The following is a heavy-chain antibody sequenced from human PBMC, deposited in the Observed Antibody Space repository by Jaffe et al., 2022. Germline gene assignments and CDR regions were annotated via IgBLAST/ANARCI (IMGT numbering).Heavy chain of an antibody. CDR3: ARDESLGYCSGGSCYPDAFDI. Sequence: QVQLVQSGAEVKKPGASVKVSCKASGYTFTGYYMHWVRQAPGQGLEWMGRINPNSGGTNYAQKFQGRVTMTRDTSISTAYMELSRLRSDDTAVYYCARDESLGYCSGGSCYPDAFDIWGQGTMVTVSS. CDR1: GYTFTGYY. V-gene: IGHV1-2*06. CDR2: INPNSGGT. D-gene: IGHD2-15*01. J-gene: IGHJ3*02.